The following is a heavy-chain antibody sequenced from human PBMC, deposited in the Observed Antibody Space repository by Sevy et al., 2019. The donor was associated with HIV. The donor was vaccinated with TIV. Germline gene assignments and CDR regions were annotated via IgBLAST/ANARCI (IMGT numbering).Heavy chain of an antibody. CDR3: ATNTSDISGSYRWFDS. V-gene: IGHV4-39*01. D-gene: IGHD3-22*01. J-gene: IGHJ5*01. Sequence: SENLSLSCKVSGGSISNSHFYWGWIRQSPGKGLEWIGSVYWSGSPYYNPSLKTRITISVDTSNNQFSLHLDSVTAADTGIYAYATNTSDISGSYRWFDSWGQGTLVTVSS. CDR1: GGSISNSHFY. CDR2: VYWSGSP.